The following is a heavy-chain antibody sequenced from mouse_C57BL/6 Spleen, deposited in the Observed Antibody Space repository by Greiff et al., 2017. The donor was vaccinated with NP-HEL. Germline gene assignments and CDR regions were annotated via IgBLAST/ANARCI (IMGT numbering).Heavy chain of an antibody. J-gene: IGHJ1*03. D-gene: IGHD6-1*01. Sequence: VQLVESGAELVRPGASVKLSCKASGYTFTDYYINWVKQRPGQGLEWIARIYPGSGNTYYNQKFKGKATLPAEKSSSTAYMQLSSLTSEDSAVYVFARLVPPYWYFDVWGTGTTVTVSS. V-gene: IGHV1-76*01. CDR1: GYTFTDYY. CDR2: IYPGSGNT. CDR3: ARLVPPYWYFDV.